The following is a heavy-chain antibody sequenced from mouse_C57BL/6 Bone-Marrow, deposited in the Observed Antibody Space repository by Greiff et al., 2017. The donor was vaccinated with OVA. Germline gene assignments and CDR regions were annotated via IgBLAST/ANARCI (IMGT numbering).Heavy chain of an antibody. CDR3: EICGYGVLYYAMDY. V-gene: IGHV1-74*01. D-gene: IGHD1-2*01. Sequence: QVQLQQPGAELVKPGASVKLSCKASGYTFTSYWMHWVKQRPGQGLEWIGGIHPSDSYTNYNQKFKGKATLTVDKSSSTAYMQLSSLTSEDSAVSDGEICGYGVLYYAMDYGGQGTAATVSS. CDR2: IHPSDSYT. J-gene: IGHJ4*01. CDR1: GYTFTSYW.